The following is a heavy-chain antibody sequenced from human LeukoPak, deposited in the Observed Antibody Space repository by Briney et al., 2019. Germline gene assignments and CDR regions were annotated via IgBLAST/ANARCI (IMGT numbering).Heavy chain of an antibody. Sequence: PGGSLRLSCAASGFTFSRHGMHWVRQAPGKGLEWVAFIRYDSSDKYYVDSVKGRFTISRDNSKNTLSLQMNSLRVEDTAVYYCARAQEKRGYTYGLDYWGQGILVTVSS. CDR2: IRYDSSDK. D-gene: IGHD5-18*01. V-gene: IGHV3-30*02. CDR3: ARAQEKRGYTYGLDY. J-gene: IGHJ4*02. CDR1: GFTFSRHG.